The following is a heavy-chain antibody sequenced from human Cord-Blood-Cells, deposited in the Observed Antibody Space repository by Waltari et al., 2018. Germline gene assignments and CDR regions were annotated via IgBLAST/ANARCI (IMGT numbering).Heavy chain of an antibody. CDR1: GGSISSSSYY. D-gene: IGHD2-15*01. J-gene: IGHJ5*02. CDR3: ARFGSWFDP. Sequence: QLQLQESGPGLVKPSETLSLTCTVSGGSISSSSYYWGWIRQPPGKGLEWIGSIYYSGSTYSNPSLKSRVTISVDTAKNQFSLKLSSVTAADTAVYYCARFGSWFDPWGQGTLVTVSS. V-gene: IGHV4-39*01. CDR2: IYYSGST.